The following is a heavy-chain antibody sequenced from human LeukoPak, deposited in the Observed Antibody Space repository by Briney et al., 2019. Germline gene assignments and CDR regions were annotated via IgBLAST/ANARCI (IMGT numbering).Heavy chain of an antibody. CDR2: ISGSGAFT. V-gene: IGHV3-23*01. D-gene: IGHD5-12*01. CDR3: AKYSGYDFGRYNFDY. CDR1: GFTFSSYA. J-gene: IGHJ4*02. Sequence: GGSLRLSCAASGFTFSSYAMSWVRQAPGKGLEWVSAISGSGAFTYYADSVKGRFTISRDNSKNTLNLQMNSLRAEDTAIYYCAKYSGYDFGRYNFDYWGQGTLVTVSP.